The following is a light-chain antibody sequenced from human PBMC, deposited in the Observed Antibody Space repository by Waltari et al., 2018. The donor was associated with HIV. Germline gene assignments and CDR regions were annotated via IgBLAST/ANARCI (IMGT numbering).Light chain of an antibody. J-gene: IGKJ3*01. CDR1: QSVLFSSTNKNH. CDR2: GAS. Sequence: IVMTQSPASLAVSLGERATIHCKSSQSVLFSSTNKNHLAWYQQKPGQPTRLLIDGASTRESGVPDRFSGSGSGTDFTLTISSLQAEDVAVYYCQQYYSSPWNFGPGTKVDI. V-gene: IGKV4-1*01. CDR3: QQYYSSPWN.